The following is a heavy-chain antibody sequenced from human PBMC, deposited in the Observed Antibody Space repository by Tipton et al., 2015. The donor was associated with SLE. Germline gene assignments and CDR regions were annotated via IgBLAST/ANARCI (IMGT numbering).Heavy chain of an antibody. D-gene: IGHD6-19*01. J-gene: IGHJ4*02. CDR1: GFTFTSYG. V-gene: IGHV1-18*01. CDR2: ISAYNGNT. Sequence: VQLVQSGVEVKKPGASVKVSCKASGFTFTSYGISWVRQAPGQGLEWMGWISAYNGNTDYAQKLQGRVTMTTDTSTSTAYTELRSLRSEDTAVYYCAIAVAGTLFFDYWGQGALVTVSS. CDR3: AIAVAGTLFFDY.